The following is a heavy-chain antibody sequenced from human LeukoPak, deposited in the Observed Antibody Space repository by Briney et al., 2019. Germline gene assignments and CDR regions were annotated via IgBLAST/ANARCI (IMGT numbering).Heavy chain of an antibody. D-gene: IGHD3-22*01. Sequence: PSETLSLTYTVSGGSISSSSYYWGWIRQPPGKGLEWIGSIYYSGSTYYNPSLKSRVTISVDTSKNQFSLKLSSVTAADTAVYYCATIRPTYYYDSSGYLLGDYWGQGTLVTVSS. CDR2: IYYSGST. CDR3: ATIRPTYYYDSSGYLLGDY. J-gene: IGHJ4*02. V-gene: IGHV4-39*01. CDR1: GGSISSSSYY.